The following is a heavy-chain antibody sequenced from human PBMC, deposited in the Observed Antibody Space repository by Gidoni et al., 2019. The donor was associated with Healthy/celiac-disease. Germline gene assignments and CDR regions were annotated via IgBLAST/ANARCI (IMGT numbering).Heavy chain of an antibody. CDR2: IYPGDSDT. J-gene: IGHJ6*02. Sequence: EVQLVQSGAEVKKPGESLKISCKGSGYSFTSYWIGWVRQMPGKGLEWMGIIYPGDSDTRYSPSFQGQVTISADKSISTAYLQWSSLKASDTAMYYCARKYYGSGSYHYYYYGMDVWGQGTTVTVSS. CDR1: GYSFTSYW. V-gene: IGHV5-51*01. CDR3: ARKYYGSGSYHYYYYGMDV. D-gene: IGHD3-10*01.